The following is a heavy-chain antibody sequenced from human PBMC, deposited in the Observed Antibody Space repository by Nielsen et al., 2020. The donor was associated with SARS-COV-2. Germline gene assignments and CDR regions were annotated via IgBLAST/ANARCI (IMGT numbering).Heavy chain of an antibody. D-gene: IGHD3-10*01. V-gene: IGHV4-34*01. CDR2: IYHSGNT. CDR3: ARGATRRYGSGSYYLNYYYMDV. Sequence: RQAPGKGLEWIGEIYHSGNTNDNPSLKSRVTISVDTSKNQFSLKLTSVTAADTAVYYCARGATRRYGSGSYYLNYYYMDVWGKGTTVTVSS. J-gene: IGHJ6*03.